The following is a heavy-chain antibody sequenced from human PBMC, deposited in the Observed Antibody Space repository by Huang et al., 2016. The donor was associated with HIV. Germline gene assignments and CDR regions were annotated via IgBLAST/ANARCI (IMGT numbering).Heavy chain of an antibody. V-gene: IGHV3-7*01. D-gene: IGHD1-7*01. CDR2: IKQDESEK. CDR3: ATKTAAMDI. CDR1: TFRFGAYW. J-gene: IGHJ6*02. Sequence: VESGGRLVQPGGSIRLSCVGSTFRFGAYWMSWVRQSPGKGLEWVANIKQDESEKHYVDSVKGRFNISRDNAKKVLFLEMNNVRVEDTATYYCATKTAAMDIWGQGTTVTVS.